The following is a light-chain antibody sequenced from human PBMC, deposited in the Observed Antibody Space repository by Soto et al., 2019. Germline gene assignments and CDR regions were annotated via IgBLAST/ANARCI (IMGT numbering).Light chain of an antibody. J-gene: IGKJ1*01. CDR1: QSVSNNY. V-gene: IGKV3-20*01. Sequence: EIVLTQSPGTLSLSPGERATLSCRASQSVSNNYLAWYQHKPGQAPRLLIYDASSRATGIPDRFSGSGSGTDFTLTIGRLEPEDFAVYYCQHYGTLPRTFGQGTKVDIK. CDR3: QHYGTLPRT. CDR2: DAS.